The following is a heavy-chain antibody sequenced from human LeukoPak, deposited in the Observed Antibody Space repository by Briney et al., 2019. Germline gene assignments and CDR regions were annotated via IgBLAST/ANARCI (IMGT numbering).Heavy chain of an antibody. CDR1: GFTVSFNY. CDR2: LYSGGST. Sequence: GGSLRLSCAASGFTVSFNYMSWVRQAPGKGLEWSSVLYSGGSTYYTDPAKGRFPISRDDPKNPLYLQMNSLRAEDTGVYYCAKDQRETVIFNACYIWGQGTMVTVSS. D-gene: IGHD3/OR15-3a*01. CDR3: AKDQRETVIFNACYI. J-gene: IGHJ3*02. V-gene: IGHV3-53*01.